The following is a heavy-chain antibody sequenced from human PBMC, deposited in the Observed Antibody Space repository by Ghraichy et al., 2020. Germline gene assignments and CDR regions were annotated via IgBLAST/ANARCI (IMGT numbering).Heavy chain of an antibody. J-gene: IGHJ2*01. CDR2: IYYSGST. Sequence: SETLSLTCTVSGGSISSSIYYWGWIRQPPGKGLAWIGNIYYSGSTYSNPSLKSRVTISVDTSKNQFSLKLGSVTAADTAVYYCARHDYAPCYFDLWGRGTLVTVSS. CDR1: GGSISSSIYY. CDR3: ARHDYAPCYFDL. D-gene: IGHD4/OR15-4a*01. V-gene: IGHV4-39*01.